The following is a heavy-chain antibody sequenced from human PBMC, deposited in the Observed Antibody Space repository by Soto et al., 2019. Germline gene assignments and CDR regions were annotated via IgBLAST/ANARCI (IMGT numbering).Heavy chain of an antibody. CDR2: ISGSGGST. J-gene: IGHJ4*02. Sequence: PGGSLRLCCAASGFTFSSYAMSWVRQAPGKGLEWVTAISGSGGSTYYADSVKGRFTISRDNSMNTLYLQMISLRAEDTSVYYCAKDTNVIAGAGPFDYWGQGALVSVSS. V-gene: IGHV3-23*01. D-gene: IGHD6-13*01. CDR3: AKDTNVIAGAGPFDY. CDR1: GFTFSSYA.